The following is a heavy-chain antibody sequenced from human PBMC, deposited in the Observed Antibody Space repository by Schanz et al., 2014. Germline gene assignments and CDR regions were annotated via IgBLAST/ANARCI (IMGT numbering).Heavy chain of an antibody. V-gene: IGHV1-46*03. J-gene: IGHJ4*02. CDR1: GYIFGSHG. D-gene: IGHD6-13*01. CDR3: ARDGEAAAGCDY. CDR2: INPSGGST. Sequence: QLMQSGSEVRKPGASVKVSCKASGYIFGSHGMTWVRQAPGQGLEWMGIINPSGGSTSYAQKCQGRVTMTRDTSTSTVYMELSSLRSEDTAVYYCARDGEAAAGCDYWGQGTLVNVSS.